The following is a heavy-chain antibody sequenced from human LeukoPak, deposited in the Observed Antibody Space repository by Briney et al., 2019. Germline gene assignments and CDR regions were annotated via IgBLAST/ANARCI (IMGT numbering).Heavy chain of an antibody. V-gene: IGHV4-39*07. Sequence: PSETLSLTCTVSGGSISSHDCYWGWIRQPPGKGLEWIGSICYSGNTHYNPPLKSRVTISVDTSKNQFSLKLRSVTAADTAVYYCARERSGWYGGDYWGQGTLVTVSS. D-gene: IGHD6-19*01. CDR3: ARERSGWYGGDY. CDR1: GGSISSHDCY. J-gene: IGHJ4*02. CDR2: ICYSGNT.